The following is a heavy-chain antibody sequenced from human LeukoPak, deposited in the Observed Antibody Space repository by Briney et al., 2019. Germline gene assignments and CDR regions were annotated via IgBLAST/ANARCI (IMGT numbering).Heavy chain of an antibody. CDR1: GGSISTFY. J-gene: IGHJ3*02. Sequence: PSETLSLTCTVSGGSISTFYWNWIRQPPGKGLEWIGYIYHSGDTRYNPSLKSRVTISVDRSKNQFSLKLCSVTAADTAVYYCAREVRGIGGAFDIWGQGTMVTVSS. D-gene: IGHD1-26*01. CDR2: IYHSGDT. CDR3: AREVRGIGGAFDI. V-gene: IGHV4-59*12.